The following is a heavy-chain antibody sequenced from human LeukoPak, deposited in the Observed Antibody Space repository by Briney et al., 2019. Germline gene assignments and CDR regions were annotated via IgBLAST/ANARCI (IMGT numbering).Heavy chain of an antibody. CDR1: GFIFSSYA. CDR2: ISYDGSNK. Sequence: GRSLRLSCAGSGFIFSSYAMHWVRQAPGKGVEGVAVISYDGSNKYYADSVKGRFTISRDNSKNTLYLQMNSLRAEDTAVYYCARDHGGGSYFDYWGQGTLVTVPS. CDR3: ARDHGGGSYFDY. V-gene: IGHV3-30*04. D-gene: IGHD2-15*01. J-gene: IGHJ4*02.